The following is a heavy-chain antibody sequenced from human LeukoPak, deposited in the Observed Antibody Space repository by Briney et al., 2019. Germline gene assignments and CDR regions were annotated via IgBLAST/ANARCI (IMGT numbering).Heavy chain of an antibody. V-gene: IGHV3-11*04. CDR3: ARDQTGIAVAATGWFDP. D-gene: IGHD6-19*01. Sequence: GGSLRLSCAASGFTFSDYYMSWIRQAPGRGLEWVLYISNSGTTRYYADSVKGRFTISRDNAKNSLYLQMNSLRAEDTAVYYCARDQTGIAVAATGWFDPWGQGTLVTVSS. CDR1: GFTFSDYY. CDR2: ISNSGTTR. J-gene: IGHJ5*02.